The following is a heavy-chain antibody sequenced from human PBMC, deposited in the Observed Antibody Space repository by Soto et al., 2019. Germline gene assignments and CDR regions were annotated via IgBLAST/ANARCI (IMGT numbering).Heavy chain of an antibody. D-gene: IGHD4-4*01. J-gene: IGHJ5*02. Sequence: GGSLRLSCAASGFTFSSYWMHWVRQAPGKGLVWVSRINSDGSSTSYADSVKGRFTISRDNAKNTLYLQMNSLRAEDTAVYYCARVVTTVSHWFDPWGQGTLVTVSS. CDR2: INSDGSST. CDR1: GFTFSSYW. V-gene: IGHV3-74*01. CDR3: ARVVTTVSHWFDP.